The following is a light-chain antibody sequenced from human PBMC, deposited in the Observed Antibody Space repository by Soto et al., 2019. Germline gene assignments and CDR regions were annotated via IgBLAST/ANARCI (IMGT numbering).Light chain of an antibody. Sequence: DIQMTQSPSTLSASVVYRVTITCRASQSIRSWLAWYQQKPGKAPTLLIYQASSLGSGVPSRFSGRGSGTEFTLTISRLQPDDFATYYCQHYDSYPYTFGQGTKVEI. J-gene: IGKJ2*01. CDR3: QHYDSYPYT. CDR1: QSIRSW. CDR2: QAS. V-gene: IGKV1-5*03.